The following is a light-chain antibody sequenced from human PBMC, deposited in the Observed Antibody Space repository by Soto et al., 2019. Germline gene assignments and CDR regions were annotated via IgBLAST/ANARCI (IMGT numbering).Light chain of an antibody. CDR3: QQSKSYPLT. J-gene: IGKJ4*02. CDR1: QDIGSQ. Sequence: DIQMTQSPSSLSASVGDRVTITCRASQDIGSQLAWYQQKPEKAPKSLIYGASSLQIGVPSRFSGSGSGTDFTPTITSLQPEDFATYYCQQSKSYPLTFGGGTKVEIK. CDR2: GAS. V-gene: IGKV1D-16*01.